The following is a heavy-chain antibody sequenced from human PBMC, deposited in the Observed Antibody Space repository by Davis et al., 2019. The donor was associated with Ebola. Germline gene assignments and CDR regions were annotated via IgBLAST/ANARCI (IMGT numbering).Heavy chain of an antibody. CDR2: ITSSGGIT. V-gene: IGHV3-48*03. J-gene: IGHJ6*02. Sequence: PGGSLRLSCAASGFSFITYEMNWVRQAPGKGLEWLASITSSGGITSYADSVKGRFTISRDNAKNSLYLQMNSLRAEDTALYYWAKDRKQLGRKYYYYGMDVWGQGATVTVSS. CDR3: AKDRKQLGRKYYYYGMDV. D-gene: IGHD6-13*01. CDR1: GFSFITYE.